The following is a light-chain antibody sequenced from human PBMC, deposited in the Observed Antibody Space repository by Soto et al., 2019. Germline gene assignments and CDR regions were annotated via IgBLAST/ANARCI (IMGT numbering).Light chain of an antibody. J-gene: IGLJ1*01. CDR1: SSDVGTYNL. Sequence: QSALTQPASVSGSPGQSITISCTGTSSDVGTYNLVSWYQQHPGKAPKLMIYEVSKWPSGVSSRFSGSKSGNTASLTISGIQAEDEADYYCCSYAPGNTYVFGTGTKLTVL. V-gene: IGLV2-23*02. CDR2: EVS. CDR3: CSYAPGNTYV.